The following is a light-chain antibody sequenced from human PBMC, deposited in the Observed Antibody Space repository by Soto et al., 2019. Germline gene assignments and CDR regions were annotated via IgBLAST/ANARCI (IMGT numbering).Light chain of an antibody. CDR2: EGS. J-gene: IGLJ2*01. CDR3: CSYAGSSTFEGV. V-gene: IGLV2-23*03. CDR1: SSDVGSYNR. Sequence: QSALTQPASVSGSPGQSITISCTGTSSDVGSYNRVSWYQQHPGKAPKLMIYEGSKRPSGVSNRFSGSKSGNTASLTISGLQAEDEADYYCCSYAGSSTFEGVFGGGTKLTVL.